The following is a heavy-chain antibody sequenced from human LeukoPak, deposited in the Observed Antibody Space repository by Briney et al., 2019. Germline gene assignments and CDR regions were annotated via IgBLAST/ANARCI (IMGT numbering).Heavy chain of an antibody. CDR3: ARHVGCSDTTCFYYMDV. CDR1: GGSISSGGYY. Sequence: SQTLSLTCTVSGGSISSGGYYWIWIRQHPGKGLEWIGYIYYSGTYYNPSLKSRVSISEDTSKNQFSLKLTSVTAADTAVYYCARHVGCSDTTCFYYMDVWGKGTTVTVSS. J-gene: IGHJ6*03. D-gene: IGHD2-2*01. V-gene: IGHV4-31*03. CDR2: IYYSGT.